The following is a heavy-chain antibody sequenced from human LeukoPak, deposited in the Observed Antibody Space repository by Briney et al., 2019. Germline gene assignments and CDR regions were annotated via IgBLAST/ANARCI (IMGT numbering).Heavy chain of an antibody. J-gene: IGHJ4*02. CDR1: GFTFSSYA. CDR3: ARDSGQWLVLTYFDY. V-gene: IGHV3-30-3*01. Sequence: PGGSLRLSCAASGFTFSSYAMHWVRQAPGKGLEWVAVISYDGSNKYYADSVKGRFTISRDNSKNTLYLQMNSLRAEDTAVYYCARDSGQWLVLTYFDYWGQGTLVTVSS. D-gene: IGHD6-19*01. CDR2: ISYDGSNK.